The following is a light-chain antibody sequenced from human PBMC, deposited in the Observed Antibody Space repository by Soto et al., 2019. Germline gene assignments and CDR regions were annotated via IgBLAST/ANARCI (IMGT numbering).Light chain of an antibody. CDR2: KAS. Sequence: DIQITQSPSTLSGSVGDRVTITCRASQTIGSWLAWYRQTPGKAPKLLIYKASTLKSGVPPRFSGSGSGTEFTLTISSLQPDDFETDYCQHYNSYSEAFGQGTKVDIK. CDR3: QHYNSYSEA. CDR1: QTIGSW. J-gene: IGKJ1*01. V-gene: IGKV1-5*03.